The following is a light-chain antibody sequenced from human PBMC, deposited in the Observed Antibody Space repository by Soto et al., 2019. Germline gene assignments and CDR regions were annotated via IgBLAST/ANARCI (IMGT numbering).Light chain of an antibody. Sequence: DIQMTQSPSSLSASVGDRVTITCRASQNIISYVNWYQQKPGKAPKLLIYVASNLLSGVPSRFSGSGSGTDFTLTISSLQPEDLATYYCQYSKRSPLGPIGPGTKLEIK. CDR3: QYSKRSPLGP. CDR2: VAS. V-gene: IGKV1-39*01. J-gene: IGKJ2*01. CDR1: QNIISY.